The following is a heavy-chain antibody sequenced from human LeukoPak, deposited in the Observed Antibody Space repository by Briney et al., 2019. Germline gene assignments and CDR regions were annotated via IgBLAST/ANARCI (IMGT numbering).Heavy chain of an antibody. V-gene: IGHV1-69*01. CDR2: IIPIFGTA. J-gene: IGHJ4*02. Sequence: SVKVSCKASGGTFSSYAISWVRQAPGQGLEWMGGIIPIFGTANNAQKFQGRVTITADESTSTAYMELSSLRSEDTAVYYCARAIVGASIVPGSFDYWGQGTLVTVSS. CDR1: GGTFSSYA. D-gene: IGHD1-26*01. CDR3: ARAIVGASIVPGSFDY.